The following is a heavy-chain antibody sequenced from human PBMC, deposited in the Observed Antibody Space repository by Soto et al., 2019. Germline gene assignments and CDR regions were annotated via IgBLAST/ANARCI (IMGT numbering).Heavy chain of an antibody. V-gene: IGHV3-30*18. D-gene: IGHD6-19*01. CDR2: VSHDGRNT. CDR3: AKGGRQWLVTSDFNY. J-gene: IGHJ4*02. CDR1: GFTFSDYA. Sequence: ESGGGVVQPGRSLRLSCAASGFTFSDYAMHWVRQAPGKGLEWVAGVSHDGRNTHYADSVKGRFTISRDSSKNTVSLEMTSLRAEDTAVYYCAKGGRQWLVTSDFNYWGQGALVTVSS.